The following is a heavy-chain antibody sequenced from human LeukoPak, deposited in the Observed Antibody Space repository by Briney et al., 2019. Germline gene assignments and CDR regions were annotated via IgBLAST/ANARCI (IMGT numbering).Heavy chain of an antibody. CDR3: ARRRQQQLVLRFYWYFDL. CDR2: IYYSGST. J-gene: IGHJ2*01. D-gene: IGHD6-13*01. V-gene: IGHV4-39*01. CDR1: GASISSSSYY. Sequence: SSETLSLTCTVSGASISSSSYYWGWIRQPPGKGLEWIGSIYYSGSTYYNPSLKSRVTISVDTSKNQFSLKLSSVTAADTAVYYCARRRQQQLVLRFYWYFDLWGRGTLVTVSS.